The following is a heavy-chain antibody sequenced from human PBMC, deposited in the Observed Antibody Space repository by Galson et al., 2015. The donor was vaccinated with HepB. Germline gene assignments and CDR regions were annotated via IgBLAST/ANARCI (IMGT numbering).Heavy chain of an antibody. J-gene: IGHJ1*01. Sequence: SLRLSCAASGFDFSYAWMSWVRQAPGKGLEWVGRIRRKTDGGTSDYAAPVKGRFTISRDDSKNMLYLQMNSLKIEDTAVYYGAHYGPARYLQDWGQGTLVIVSS. V-gene: IGHV3-15*01. CDR2: IRRKTDGGTS. D-gene: IGHD3-10*01. CDR1: GFDFSYAW. CDR3: AHYGPARYLQD.